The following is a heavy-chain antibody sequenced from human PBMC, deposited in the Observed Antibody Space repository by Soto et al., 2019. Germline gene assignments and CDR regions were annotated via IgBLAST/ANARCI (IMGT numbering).Heavy chain of an antibody. V-gene: IGHV4-31*01. CDR3: ARDLFGGYCLDY. J-gene: IGHJ4*02. D-gene: IGHD5-12*01. CDR1: GDSISSGGHY. Sequence: SETLSLTCTVSGDSISSGGHYWSWIRQHPGKRPEWIGYISYSGIAYYNPSLESQFNISVDTSKNQFSLRLTSVTAADTAVYYCARDLFGGYCLDYWGQGALVTVSS. CDR2: ISYSGIA.